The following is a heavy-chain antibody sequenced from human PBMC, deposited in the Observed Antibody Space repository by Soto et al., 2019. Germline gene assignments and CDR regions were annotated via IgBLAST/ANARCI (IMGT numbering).Heavy chain of an antibody. J-gene: IGHJ6*02. V-gene: IGHV3-53*01. Sequence: GGSLRLSCAASGFTVTSNYMSWVRQAPGKGLEWVSVIYSGGSTYYADSVKGRFTISRDNSKNTLYLQMNSLRAEDTAVYYCASPQVRGYYYGMDVWGQGTTVTVSS. CDR3: ASPQVRGYYYGMDV. D-gene: IGHD3-10*01. CDR2: IYSGGST. CDR1: GFTVTSNY.